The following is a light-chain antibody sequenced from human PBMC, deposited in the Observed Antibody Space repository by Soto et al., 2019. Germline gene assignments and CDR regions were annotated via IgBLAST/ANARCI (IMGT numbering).Light chain of an antibody. Sequence: QSALTQPPSASGSPGQSVTISCTGTSSAVAGYNYVSWYQQHPGKAPKLIIYDVATRPSGVSNRFSGSKSGNTASLTISGLLTEDEADYSCASYTTTSTLVFGGGTKLTVL. CDR3: ASYTTTSTLV. V-gene: IGLV2-14*03. CDR2: DVA. CDR1: SSAVAGYNY. J-gene: IGLJ2*01.